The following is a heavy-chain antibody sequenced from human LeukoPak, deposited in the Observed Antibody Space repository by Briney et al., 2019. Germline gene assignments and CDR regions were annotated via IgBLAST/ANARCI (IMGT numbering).Heavy chain of an antibody. Sequence: SETLSFTCTVSGGSISSHYWSWIRQPPGKGLESIGYMYYSGSSKHNPSLKSRVTISVDASKNQLSLKLSSVTAADTAVYFCARADSANYYDSGRYFNYFYMDVWGRGTTVTVSS. CDR2: MYYSGSS. CDR1: GGSISSHY. CDR3: ARADSANYYDSGRYFNYFYMDV. D-gene: IGHD3-10*01. J-gene: IGHJ6*03. V-gene: IGHV4-59*11.